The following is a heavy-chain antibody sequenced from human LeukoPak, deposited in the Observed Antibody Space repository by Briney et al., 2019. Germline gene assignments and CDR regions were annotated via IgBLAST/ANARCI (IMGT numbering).Heavy chain of an antibody. CDR2: IIPIFGTA. D-gene: IGHD3-10*01. CDR3: ARGSRGRRYYYYYMDV. V-gene: IGHV1-69*05. CDR1: GYTFTSYD. Sequence: SVKVSCKASGYTFTSYDINWVRQAPGQGLEWMGGIIPIFGTANYAQKFQGRVTITTDESTSTAYMELSSLRSEDTAVYYCARGSRGRRYYYYYMDVWGKGTTVTVSS. J-gene: IGHJ6*03.